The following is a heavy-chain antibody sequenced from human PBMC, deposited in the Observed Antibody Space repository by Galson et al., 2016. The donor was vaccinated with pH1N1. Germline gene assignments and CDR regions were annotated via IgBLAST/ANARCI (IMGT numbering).Heavy chain of an antibody. Sequence: SLRLSCAASGFTFSIFAMHWVRQAPGEGLEWVAVISSSGDNIFYADSVKGLFTISRDSPKNTLFLQMNNLRPEDTAFYYCARVRSSGYNYAQQFVDWGQGTLVTVSS. D-gene: IGHD5-18*01. J-gene: IGHJ4*02. V-gene: IGHV3-30-3*01. CDR3: ARVRSSGYNYAQQFVD. CDR2: ISSSGDNI. CDR1: GFTFSIFA.